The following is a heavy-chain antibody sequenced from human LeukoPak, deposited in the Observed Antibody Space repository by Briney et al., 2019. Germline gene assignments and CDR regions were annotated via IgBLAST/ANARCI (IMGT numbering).Heavy chain of an antibody. J-gene: IGHJ4*02. V-gene: IGHV3-30-3*01. CDR2: ISYDGSNK. CDR1: GFTFSSYA. D-gene: IGHD3-22*01. CDR3: ARDVESRYYDSSGYPDY. Sequence: GRSLRLSCAASGFTFSSYAMHWVRQAPGKGLEWVAVISYDGSNKYYADSVKGRFTISRDNSKNTLYLQMNSLRAEDTAVYYCARDVESRYYDSSGYPDYWGQGTLVTVSS.